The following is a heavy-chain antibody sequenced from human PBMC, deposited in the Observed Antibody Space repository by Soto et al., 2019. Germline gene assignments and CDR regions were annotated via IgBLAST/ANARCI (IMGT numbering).Heavy chain of an antibody. CDR3: TSRLSSSSWVYYYYYMDV. Sequence: EVQLVESGGGLVKPGGSLRLSCAASGFTFSNAWMSWVRQAPGKGLEWVGRIKSKTDGGTTDYAAPVKGRFTISRDDSTNTLYLQMNSLKTEDTAVYYCTSRLSSSSWVYYYYYMDVWGKGTTVTVSS. CDR2: IKSKTDGGTT. J-gene: IGHJ6*03. V-gene: IGHV3-15*01. D-gene: IGHD6-6*01. CDR1: GFTFSNAW.